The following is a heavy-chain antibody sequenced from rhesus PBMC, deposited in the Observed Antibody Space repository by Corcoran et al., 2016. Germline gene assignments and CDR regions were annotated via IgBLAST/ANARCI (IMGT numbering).Heavy chain of an antibody. CDR3: ARAAGEHYYGLES. Sequence: QVQLQQWGEGLVKPSETLSLTCAVYGGAISGYYYWSWIRQPPGKGLEWIGYIYGNSASTNYNPSLKNRVTISKDTSKNQFSLKLSSVTAADTAVYYCARAAGEHYYGLESWGQGVVVTVSS. V-gene: IGHV4-73*01. D-gene: IGHD7-45*01. CDR2: IYGNSAST. CDR1: GGAISGYYY. J-gene: IGHJ6*01.